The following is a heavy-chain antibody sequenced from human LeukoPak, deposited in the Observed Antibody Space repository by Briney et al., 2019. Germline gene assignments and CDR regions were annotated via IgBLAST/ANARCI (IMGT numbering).Heavy chain of an antibody. CDR1: GFTFSSYS. CDR3: ARDKSGRIAARPVPDY. J-gene: IGHJ4*02. CDR2: ISSSSSTI. D-gene: IGHD6-6*01. Sequence: GGSLRLSCAASGFTFSSYSMNWVRQAPGKGLEWVSYISSSSSTIYYADSVKGRFTISRDNAKNSLYLQMNSLRAEDTAVYYCARDKSGRIAARPVPDYWAREPWSPSPQ. V-gene: IGHV3-48*01.